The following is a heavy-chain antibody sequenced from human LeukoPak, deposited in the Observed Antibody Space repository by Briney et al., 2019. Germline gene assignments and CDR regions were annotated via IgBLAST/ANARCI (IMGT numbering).Heavy chain of an antibody. V-gene: IGHV4-59*01. J-gene: IGHJ6*02. CDR1: GGSISSYH. CDR2: IYYSGST. D-gene: IGHD2-8*01. CDR3: ARNGARYYYGMDV. Sequence: PSETLSLTCTVSGGSISSYHWSWIRQPPGKGLEWIGYIYYSGSTNYNPSLKSRVTISVDTSKNQFSLKLSSVTAADTAVYYCARNGARYYYGMDVWGQGTTVTVSS.